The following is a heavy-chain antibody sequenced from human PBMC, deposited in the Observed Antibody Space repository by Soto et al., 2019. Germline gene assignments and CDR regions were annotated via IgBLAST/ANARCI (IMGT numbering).Heavy chain of an antibody. J-gene: IGHJ4*02. CDR1: GYSFATYW. CDR2: MYPDNSDT. Sequence: PGESLKISCKGSGYSFATYWIGWVRQMPGKGLEWMGIMYPDNSDTRYSPSFQGQVTMSADKSISTAYLRWSSLRASDNAIYYCARAYSSSTFDFWGQGTLVTVSS. D-gene: IGHD6-6*01. V-gene: IGHV5-51*01. CDR3: ARAYSSSTFDF.